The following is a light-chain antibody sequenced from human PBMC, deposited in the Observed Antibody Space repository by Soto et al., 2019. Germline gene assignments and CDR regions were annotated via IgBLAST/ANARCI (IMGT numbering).Light chain of an antibody. CDR2: EVN. CDR3: TSYTTISTLYV. Sequence: QSVLTQPASVSGSPRQSITISCTGASSDVGSYTYVSWYQQHPGKAPKLMIYEVNNRPSGVSNRFSGSKSGNTASLTISGLQAEDEADYYCTSYTTISTLYVFGSGTKVTVL. J-gene: IGLJ1*01. CDR1: SSDVGSYTY. V-gene: IGLV2-14*01.